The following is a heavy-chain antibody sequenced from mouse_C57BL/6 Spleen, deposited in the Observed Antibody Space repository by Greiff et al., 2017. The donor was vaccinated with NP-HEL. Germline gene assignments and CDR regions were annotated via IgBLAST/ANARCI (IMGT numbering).Heavy chain of an antibody. V-gene: IGHV1-64*01. CDR2: FHPNSGST. CDR1: GYTFTSYW. CDR3: ARDVATAQNY. D-gene: IGHD3-2*02. Sequence: VQLQQPGAELVKPGASVKLSCKASGYTFTSYWMHWVKQRPGQGLEWIGMFHPNSGSTNYNEKFKSKATLTVDKSSSTAYMQLSSLTSEDSAVYYCARDVATAQNYWGQGTTLTVSS. J-gene: IGHJ2*01.